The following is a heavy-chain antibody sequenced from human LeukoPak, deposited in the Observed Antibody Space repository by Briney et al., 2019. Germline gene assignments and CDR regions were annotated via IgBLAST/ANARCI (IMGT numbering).Heavy chain of an antibody. CDR2: ISPDNGNT. CDR3: TRQVIHDSSGYYYSWFDP. CDR1: GYAFDSYG. Sequence: ASVKVSCKASGYAFDSYGINWVRQAPGQGLEWMGWISPDNGNTDYPERFQGRVTMTTDTSTRTAYMELRRLRSDDTAVYYCTRQVIHDSSGYYYSWFDPWGQGTLVTVSS. J-gene: IGHJ5*02. V-gene: IGHV1-18*01. D-gene: IGHD3-22*01.